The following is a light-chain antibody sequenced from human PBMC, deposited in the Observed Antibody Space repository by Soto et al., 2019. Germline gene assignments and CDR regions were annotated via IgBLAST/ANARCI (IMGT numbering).Light chain of an antibody. J-gene: IGKJ1*01. CDR2: RAS. CDR1: QSVNSW. Sequence: DIQMTQSPSALTASVGARVTITCRASQSVNSWVAWYQQKSGKAPNLLIYRASTLENGVPLRFSGSGSETEFTLTISSLQPEDSATYSCQQYKTYWTFGQGTKVDIK. V-gene: IGKV1-5*03. CDR3: QQYKTYWT.